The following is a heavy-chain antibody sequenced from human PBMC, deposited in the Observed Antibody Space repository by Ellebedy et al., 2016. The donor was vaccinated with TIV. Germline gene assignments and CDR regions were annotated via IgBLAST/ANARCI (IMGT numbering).Heavy chain of an antibody. CDR2: IIPIFGTA. V-gene: IGHV1-69*13. D-gene: IGHD3-10*01. CDR3: ASDLRGHY. CDR1: GGTFSSYA. J-gene: IGHJ4*02. Sequence: SVKVSXXASGGTFSSYAISWVRQAPGQGLEWMGGIIPIFGTANYAQKFQGRVTITADESTSTAYMELSSLRSEDTAVYYCASDLRGHYWGQGTLVTVSS.